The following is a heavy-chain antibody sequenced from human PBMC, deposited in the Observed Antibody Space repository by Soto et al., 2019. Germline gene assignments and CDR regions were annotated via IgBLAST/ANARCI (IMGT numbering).Heavy chain of an antibody. CDR3: TRDGSDMQSTSDFYYGMDV. D-gene: IGHD2-15*01. Sequence: KTSETLSLTCTVSGGSISPYFWSWIRQPPGKGLEWIGYIYYSGSTNYNPSLKSRATISVDTSNNQFSLILNSVTAADTAVYYCTRDGSDMQSTSDFYYGMDVWGQGTTVTVSS. J-gene: IGHJ6*02. V-gene: IGHV4-59*01. CDR2: IYYSGST. CDR1: GGSISPYF.